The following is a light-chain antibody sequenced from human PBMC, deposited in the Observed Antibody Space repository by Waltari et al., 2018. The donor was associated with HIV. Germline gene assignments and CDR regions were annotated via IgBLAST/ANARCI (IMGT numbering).Light chain of an antibody. CDR1: QDIKNS. V-gene: IGKV1-33*01. CDR3: EQYDNLQVS. J-gene: IGKJ4*01. Sequence: DIQMTQSPSSLSASVGDRVTITCQASQDIKNSLSWYQQKPGKAPHLLIYDASNLQTGVPSKFSGSGSGTDFAFIISSLQPEDIATYYCEQYDNLQVSFGGGTKVEIK. CDR2: DAS.